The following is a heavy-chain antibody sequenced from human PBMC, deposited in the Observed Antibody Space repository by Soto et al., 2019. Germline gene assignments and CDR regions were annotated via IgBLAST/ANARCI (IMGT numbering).Heavy chain of an antibody. J-gene: IGHJ2*01. CDR3: ARLRYCSGGSCYPDL. V-gene: IGHV5-51*01. Sequence: GESLKISCQGSGYSFNTYWIGWVRQMPGKGLEWMGIIYPGDSDTRYIPSFQGQVTISADKSISTASLQWSSPKASDTAIYYCARLRYCSGGSCYPDLWGRGTLVTVSS. CDR1: GYSFNTYW. CDR2: IYPGDSDT. D-gene: IGHD2-15*01.